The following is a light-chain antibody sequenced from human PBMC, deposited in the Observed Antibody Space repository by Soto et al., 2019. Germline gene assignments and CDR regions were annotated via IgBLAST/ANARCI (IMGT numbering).Light chain of an antibody. Sequence: QSALTQPASVSGSPGQSITISCNGTSSDVGAYNYVSWYQQHPGRAPKLMIYDVSNRPSGVSNRFSGSKSGNTASLTISGLQAEDEADYYCSSYTGSSTRVVFGGGTQLTVL. CDR3: SSYTGSSTRVV. V-gene: IGLV2-14*01. CDR1: SSDVGAYNY. J-gene: IGLJ2*01. CDR2: DVS.